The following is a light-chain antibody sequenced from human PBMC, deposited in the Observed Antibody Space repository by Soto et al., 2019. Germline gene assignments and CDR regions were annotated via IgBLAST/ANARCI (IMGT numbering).Light chain of an antibody. Sequence: SYELTEPPSVSVSLGQMTRFTCSGEALPKEYSYYYHQKPGQFPVLIIYKDTERPSRIPERFSASSSGTIVTLTINGVQAEDEADYYCLSAANSGTSLGVFGPGTKLTVL. J-gene: IGLJ1*01. CDR3: LSAANSGTSLGV. CDR1: ALPKEY. CDR2: KDT. V-gene: IGLV3-16*01.